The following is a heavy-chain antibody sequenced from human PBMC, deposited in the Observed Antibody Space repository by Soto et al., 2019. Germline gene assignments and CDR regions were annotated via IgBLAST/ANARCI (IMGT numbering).Heavy chain of an antibody. V-gene: IGHV2-5*02. D-gene: IGHD3-3*01. CDR3: AHRMGKYGFWNGGYFDY. Sequence: QITLKESGPTLVKPTQTLTLTCTFSGFSLSTSGVGVGWISQPPGKALEWLAVIYWDADMRYSPSLKARLTIAKDTSKNRVVLTMTNMDPVDTGTYYCAHRMGKYGFWNGGYFDYWGQGTLVTVPS. CDR2: IYWDADM. J-gene: IGHJ4*02. CDR1: GFSLSTSGVG.